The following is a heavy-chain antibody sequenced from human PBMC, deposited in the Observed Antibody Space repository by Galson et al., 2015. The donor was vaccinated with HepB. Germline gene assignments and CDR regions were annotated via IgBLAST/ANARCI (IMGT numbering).Heavy chain of an antibody. CDR3: AKSPTYYGSGSYYFDY. D-gene: IGHD3-10*01. J-gene: IGHJ4*02. CDR2: ISGSGGST. CDR1: GFTFSSYA. V-gene: IGHV3-23*01. Sequence: SLRLSCAASGFTFSSYAMSWVRQAPGKGLEWVSAISGSGGSTYYADSVKGRFTISRDNSKNTLYLQMNSLRAEDTAVYYCAKSPTYYGSGSYYFDYWGQGTLVTVSS.